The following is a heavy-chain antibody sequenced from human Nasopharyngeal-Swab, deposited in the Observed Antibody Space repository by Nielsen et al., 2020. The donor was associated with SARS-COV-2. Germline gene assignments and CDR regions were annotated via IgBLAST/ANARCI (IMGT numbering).Heavy chain of an antibody. CDR2: IYPGDSDT. Sequence: KVSCKGSGYSFTSYWIGWVRQMPGKGLEWMGIIYPGDSDTRYSPSFQGQVTISADKSISTAYLQWSSLKASDTAMYYCARLEDPMVWGVSIDYWGQGTLVTVSS. V-gene: IGHV5-51*01. CDR1: GYSFTSYW. D-gene: IGHD3-10*01. J-gene: IGHJ4*02. CDR3: ARLEDPMVWGVSIDY.